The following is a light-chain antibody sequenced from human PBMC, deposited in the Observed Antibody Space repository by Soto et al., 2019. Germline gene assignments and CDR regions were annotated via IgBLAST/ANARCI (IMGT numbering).Light chain of an antibody. J-gene: IGKJ2*01. CDR3: QQYGSSPYT. V-gene: IGKV3-15*01. CDR1: QSVSSN. Sequence: EIVMTQSPATLSVSPGERATLSCRASQSVSSNLAWYQQKPGQAPRLLIYGASTKAPGIPARFSGSGSGTEFTLTISSLQSEDFAVYYCQQYGSSPYTFGQGTKLEIK. CDR2: GAS.